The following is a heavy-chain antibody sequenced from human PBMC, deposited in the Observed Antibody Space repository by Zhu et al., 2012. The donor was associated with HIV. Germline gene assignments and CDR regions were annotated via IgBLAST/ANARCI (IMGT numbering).Heavy chain of an antibody. CDR1: GGSMSSHY. Sequence: QVQLQQSGPGLVKPSETLSLSCSVSGGSMSSHYWNWIRQPPGKGLQWIGYMYSSGSTKYNFSLKSRVTISLDMSRNQFSLILNSVTAADTAVYYCARSAKGATGLWTTWGQGT. CDR3: ARSAKGATGLWTT. CDR2: MYSSGST. D-gene: IGHD3/OR15-3a*01. V-gene: IGHV4-59*11. J-gene: IGHJ3*01.